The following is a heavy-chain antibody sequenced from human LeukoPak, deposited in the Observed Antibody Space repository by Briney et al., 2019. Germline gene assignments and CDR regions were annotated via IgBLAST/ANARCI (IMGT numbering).Heavy chain of an antibody. V-gene: IGHV3-33*01. D-gene: IGHD6-13*01. CDR2: IWFDGSNK. CDR3: ARDSSSWPRTSVIFDY. Sequence: GGSLRLSCAASGFTFSSYGMHWVSQAPGKGLEWVAVIWFDGSNKYYADSVKGRFTISRDNSKNTLYLQMNSLRAEDTAVYYCARDSSSWPRTSVIFDYWGQGTLVSVSS. CDR1: GFTFSSYG. J-gene: IGHJ4*02.